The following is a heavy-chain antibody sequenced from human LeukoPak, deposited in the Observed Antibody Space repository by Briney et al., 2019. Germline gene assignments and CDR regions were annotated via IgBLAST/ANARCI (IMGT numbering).Heavy chain of an antibody. D-gene: IGHD4-17*01. J-gene: IGHJ5*02. CDR1: GFSVSNYY. CDR3: ARDRAVTQDWVEFDP. Sequence: GGSLRLSCAGSGFSVSNYYMSWVRQAPGKGLEWVSLIRDSGETFYADSVKGRFTISRDNSKNTMYLQMNRLRVEDTAVYFCARDRAVTQDWVEFDPWGQATLVTVSS. CDR2: IRDSGET. V-gene: IGHV3-66*03.